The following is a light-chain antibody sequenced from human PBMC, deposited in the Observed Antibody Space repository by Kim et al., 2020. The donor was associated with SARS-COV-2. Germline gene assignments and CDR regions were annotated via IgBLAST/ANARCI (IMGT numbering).Light chain of an antibody. CDR3: SSFTSRTTWV. V-gene: IGLV2-18*02. J-gene: IGLJ3*02. CDR2: EVS. CDR1: SSDVGSYNR. Sequence: QSALTQPPSVSGSPGQSVTISCTGTSSDVGSYNRVSWYQQSPGTAPKLMIYEVSNRPSGVPDRFSGSKSGNTASLSISGVQAEDEADYYCSSFTSRTTWVFGGGTKLTVL.